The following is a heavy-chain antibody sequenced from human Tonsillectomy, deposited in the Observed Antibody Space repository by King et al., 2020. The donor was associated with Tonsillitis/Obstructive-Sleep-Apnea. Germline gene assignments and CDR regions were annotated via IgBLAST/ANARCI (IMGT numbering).Heavy chain of an antibody. V-gene: IGHV4-39*02. CDR1: GGFISSSTYY. J-gene: IGHJ4*02. Sequence: QLQESGPGLVKPSETLSLTCTVSGGFISSSTYYWGWIRQPPGKGLEWIGSIYYSGSTYYNPSLKSRVTISVDTSKNQFSLKLSSVTAADTAVYYCAREGEYSSTNYFDYWGQGTLVTVSS. CDR2: IYYSGST. D-gene: IGHD6-6*01. CDR3: AREGEYSSTNYFDY.